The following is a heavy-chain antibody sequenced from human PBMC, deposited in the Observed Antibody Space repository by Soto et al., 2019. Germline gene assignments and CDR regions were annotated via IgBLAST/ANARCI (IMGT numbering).Heavy chain of an antibody. D-gene: IGHD3-3*01. CDR1: GFRFSGYW. J-gene: IGHJ4*02. CDR2: ISTDGSST. Sequence: VQLVESGGGLVQPGGSLRLSCAASGFRFSGYWMLWVRQAPGKGLVWVSRISTDGSSTTYADSVRGRFTISRDDAKNTLYLQMNSLRVEDTAVYYCARDLWSAGDYWGQGALVTVSS. CDR3: ARDLWSAGDY. V-gene: IGHV3-74*03.